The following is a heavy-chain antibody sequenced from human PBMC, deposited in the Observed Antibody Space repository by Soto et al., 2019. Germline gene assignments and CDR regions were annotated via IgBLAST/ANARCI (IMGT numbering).Heavy chain of an antibody. CDR2: IYYSGST. J-gene: IGHJ4*02. V-gene: IGHV4-39*01. Sequence: SETLSLTCTVSGGSISSSSYYWGWIRQPPGKGLEWIGSIYYSGSTYYNPSLKSRVTISVDTSKNQFSLKLSSVTAADTAVYYCASFPGYYDSSGYSGNFDYWGQGTLVTVSS. CDR3: ASFPGYYDSSGYSGNFDY. CDR1: GGSISSSSYY. D-gene: IGHD3-22*01.